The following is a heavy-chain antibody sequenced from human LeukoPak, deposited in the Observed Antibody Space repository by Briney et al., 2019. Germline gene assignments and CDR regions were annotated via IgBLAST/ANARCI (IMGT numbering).Heavy chain of an antibody. Sequence: SEALSLTCTVSGGSISSYYWSWIRQPPGKGLEWIGYIYTSGSTNYNPSLKSRVTISVDTSKNQFSLKLSSVTAADTAVYYCARHRGYSSSWYHYYYYYMDVWGKGTTVTVSS. CDR2: IYTSGST. V-gene: IGHV4-4*09. J-gene: IGHJ6*03. CDR1: GGSISSYY. CDR3: ARHRGYSSSWYHYYYYYMDV. D-gene: IGHD6-13*01.